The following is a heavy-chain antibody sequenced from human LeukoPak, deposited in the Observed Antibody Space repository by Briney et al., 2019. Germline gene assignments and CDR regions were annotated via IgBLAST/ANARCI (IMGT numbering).Heavy chain of an antibody. CDR3: ARRPPRAAYRDY. CDR1: GYSFSSYW. Sequence: AGESLKISCQGSGYSFSSYWISWVRQMPGKGLEWMGRIDPSDSYTNYNPSFQGHVTISADKSIATAYLQWSSLKASDTAMYYCARRPPRAAYRDYWGQGTLVTVSS. CDR2: IDPSDSYT. J-gene: IGHJ4*02. D-gene: IGHD3-16*01. V-gene: IGHV5-10-1*01.